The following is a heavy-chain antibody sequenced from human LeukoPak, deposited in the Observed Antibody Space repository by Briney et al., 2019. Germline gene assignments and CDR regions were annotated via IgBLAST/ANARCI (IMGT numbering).Heavy chain of an antibody. Sequence: GGSLRLSCAASGFTFSSYGMHWVRQAPGKGLEWVSIVSGGGGSTYYADSVKGRFTISTDNSRNTVSLEMNSLRAEDTALYYCAQGYDFWSGSEYFQHWGQGTLVTVSS. CDR3: AQGYDFWSGSEYFQH. D-gene: IGHD3-3*01. CDR2: VSGGGGST. CDR1: GFTFSSYG. V-gene: IGHV3-23*01. J-gene: IGHJ1*01.